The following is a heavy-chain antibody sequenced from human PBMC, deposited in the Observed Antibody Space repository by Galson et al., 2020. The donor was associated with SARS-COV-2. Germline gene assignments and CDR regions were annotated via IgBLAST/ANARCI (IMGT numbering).Heavy chain of an antibody. V-gene: IGHV3-64*01. CDR3: ARGNVAVPAAPLYNWFDP. J-gene: IGHJ5*02. CDR1: GFTFGNYA. Sequence: RGSLRLSCAASGFTFGNYAMHWVRQAPGKGLEYVSGITSDGGTTYYAKSRKDRFTISRDNSKNMLLLQLGSLREEDTAVYFCARGNVAVPAAPLYNWFDPWGQGTLVTVSS. CDR2: ITSDGGTT. D-gene: IGHD2-2*01.